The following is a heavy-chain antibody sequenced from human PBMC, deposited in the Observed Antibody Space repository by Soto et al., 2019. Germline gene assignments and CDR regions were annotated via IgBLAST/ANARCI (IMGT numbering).Heavy chain of an antibody. J-gene: IGHJ3*02. Sequence: ASVKVSCKVSGYTLTELSMHWVRQAPGKGLEWMGGFDPEDGETIYAQKFQGRVTMTEDTSTDTAYMELSSLRSEDTAVYYCATIKPTYYYYSSGPGGAFDIWGQGTMVTVSS. CDR1: GYTLTELS. V-gene: IGHV1-24*01. CDR2: FDPEDGET. D-gene: IGHD3-22*01. CDR3: ATIKPTYYYYSSGPGGAFDI.